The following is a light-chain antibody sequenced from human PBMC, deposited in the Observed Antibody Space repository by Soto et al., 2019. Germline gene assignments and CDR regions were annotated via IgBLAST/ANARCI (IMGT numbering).Light chain of an antibody. Sequence: EIVMTQSPATLPVSPGERATFSCRASQSVSSNLAWYQQKPGQAPRLLIYGASTRATGVPARISGSGSGTEFSLTISSLQSEDVATYYCQKYNSAPLTFGPGTKVDIK. CDR3: QKYNSAPLT. J-gene: IGKJ3*01. V-gene: IGKV3-15*01. CDR2: GAS. CDR1: QSVSSN.